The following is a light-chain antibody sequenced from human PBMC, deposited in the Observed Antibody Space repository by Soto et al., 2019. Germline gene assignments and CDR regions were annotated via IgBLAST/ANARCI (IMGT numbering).Light chain of an antibody. V-gene: IGKV1-39*01. Sequence: DIQMTQSTSSLSASVGDRVTITCRASQSISSYLNWYQQKPGKAPKLLIYAASSLQSGVPSRFSGSGSGTDFTLTISSLQPEDFATYYCQQSYSTPITSGQGTRLEIK. CDR1: QSISSY. CDR2: AAS. CDR3: QQSYSTPIT. J-gene: IGKJ5*01.